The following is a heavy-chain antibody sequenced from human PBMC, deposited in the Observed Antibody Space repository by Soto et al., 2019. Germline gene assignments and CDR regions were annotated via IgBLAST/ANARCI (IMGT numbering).Heavy chain of an antibody. D-gene: IGHD2-2*01. V-gene: IGHV4-34*01. CDR2: INHSGST. CDR3: ARGRDIVVVPYYGMDV. CDR1: GGSFSGYY. Sequence: QVQLQQWGAGLLKPSETLSLTCAVYGGSFSGYYWSWIRQPPGKGLEWIGEINHSGSTNYNPSLKSRVTISVDTSKNQFTLKLSSVTAADTAVYYCARGRDIVVVPYYGMDVWGQGTTVTVSS. J-gene: IGHJ6*02.